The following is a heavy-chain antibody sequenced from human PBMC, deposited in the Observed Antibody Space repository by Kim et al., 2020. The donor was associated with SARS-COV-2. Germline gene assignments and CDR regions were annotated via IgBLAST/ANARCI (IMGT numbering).Heavy chain of an antibody. D-gene: IGHD3-10*01. CDR3: ARDRGVTSDY. J-gene: IGHJ4*02. Sequence: NYAQKLQGRVTMTTDTSTSTAYMELRSLRSDDTAVYYCARDRGVTSDYWGQGTLVTVSS. V-gene: IGHV1-18*01.